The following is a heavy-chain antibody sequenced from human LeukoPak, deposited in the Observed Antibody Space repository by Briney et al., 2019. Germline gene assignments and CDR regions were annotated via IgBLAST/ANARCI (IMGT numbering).Heavy chain of an antibody. J-gene: IGHJ4*02. Sequence: GGSLRLSCAASGFTFSSYSMSWVRQAPGKGLEWVSSISSSSSYIYYADSVKGRFTISRDNAKNSLYLQMNSLRAEDTAVYYCARDSEMATLYFDYWGQGTLVTVSS. CDR3: ARDSEMATLYFDY. V-gene: IGHV3-21*01. D-gene: IGHD5-24*01. CDR1: GFTFSSYS. CDR2: ISSSSSYI.